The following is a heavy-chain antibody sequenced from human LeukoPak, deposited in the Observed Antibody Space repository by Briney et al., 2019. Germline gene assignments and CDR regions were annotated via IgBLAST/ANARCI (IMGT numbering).Heavy chain of an antibody. CDR2: IYYSGST. J-gene: IGHJ3*02. Sequence: SQTLSLTCTVSGGSISSGGYYWSWIRQHPGKGLEWIGYIYYSGSTYYNPSLKSRVTISVDTSKNQFSLKLSSVTAADTAVYYCARHVRYCTNGVCYTDAFDIWGQGTMVTVSS. D-gene: IGHD2-8*01. V-gene: IGHV4-31*03. CDR1: GGSISSGGYY. CDR3: ARHVRYCTNGVCYTDAFDI.